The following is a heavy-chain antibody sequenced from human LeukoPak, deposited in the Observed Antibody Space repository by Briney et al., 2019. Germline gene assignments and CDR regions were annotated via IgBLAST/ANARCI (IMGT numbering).Heavy chain of an antibody. V-gene: IGHV1-46*01. D-gene: IGHD6-13*01. CDR2: INPSGGSI. CDR1: GDTFSSYY. CDR3: ARGYDPGSSWYLATYYYYMDV. Sequence: ASVKVSCKASGDTFSSYYMHWVRQAPGQGLEWMGIINPSGGSISYAQKFQGRVTMTRDMSTSTVYMELSSLRSEDTAVYYCARGYDPGSSWYLATYYYYMDVWGKGTTVTVSS. J-gene: IGHJ6*03.